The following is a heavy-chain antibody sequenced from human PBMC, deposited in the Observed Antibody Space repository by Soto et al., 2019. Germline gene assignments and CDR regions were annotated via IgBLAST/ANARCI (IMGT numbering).Heavy chain of an antibody. CDR2: ISSKAYGGTT. Sequence: GGSLRLSCTASGFTFNDYTLSWVRQAPGKGLEWVGFISSKAYGGTTEYAASVKGRFTISRDDSKSIADLQMNSLKTEDTAVYYCTAGKLYPSLDFDYWGQGTLVTVSS. CDR1: GFTFNDYT. J-gene: IGHJ4*02. D-gene: IGHD2-8*01. CDR3: TAGKLYPSLDFDY. V-gene: IGHV3-49*04.